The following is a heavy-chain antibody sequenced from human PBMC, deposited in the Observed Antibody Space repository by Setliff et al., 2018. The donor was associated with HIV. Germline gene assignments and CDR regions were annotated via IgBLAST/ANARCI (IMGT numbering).Heavy chain of an antibody. J-gene: IGHJ4*02. Sequence: GGSLRLSCAPSGFTFSSYAMTWVRQAPGKGLECVAVISGSGGDTYYADSVKGRFVISREKSKSTLYLQMNSLRAEDTAVYYCAKKTAAYTSGSWLHYWGQGTLVTVSS. CDR3: AKKTAAYTSGSWLHY. CDR2: ISGSGGDT. D-gene: IGHD3-10*01. CDR1: GFTFSSYA. V-gene: IGHV3-23*01.